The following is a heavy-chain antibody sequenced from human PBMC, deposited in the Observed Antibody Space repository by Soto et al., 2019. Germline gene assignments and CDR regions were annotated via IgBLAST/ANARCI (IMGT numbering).Heavy chain of an antibody. J-gene: IGHJ4*02. CDR2: ISYDGSNK. Sequence: QVQLVESGGGVVQPGRSLRLSCAASGFTFSSYGMHWVRQAPGKGLEWVAVISYDGSNKYYADSVKGRFTISRDNSKNTLYLQMNSLRAEDTAVYYGAKDVWVGEFFDYWGQGTLVTVSS. D-gene: IGHD3-10*01. V-gene: IGHV3-30*18. CDR1: GFTFSSYG. CDR3: AKDVWVGEFFDY.